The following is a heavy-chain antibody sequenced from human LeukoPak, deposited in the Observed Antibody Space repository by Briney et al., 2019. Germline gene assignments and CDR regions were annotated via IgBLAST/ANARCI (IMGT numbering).Heavy chain of an antibody. D-gene: IGHD3-16*01. CDR1: GFTFSANN. CDR3: AKDGGGGTYSFDY. J-gene: IGHJ4*02. V-gene: IGHV3-30*02. CDR2: IDHDGSQK. Sequence: GGSLRLSCAVSGFTFSANNTHWVRQAPGKGLEWVTFIDHDGSQKFYADSVKGRFTISRDNSKNALYLHINSLRPEDTAVYYCAKDGGGGTYSFDYWGQGSLVTVSS.